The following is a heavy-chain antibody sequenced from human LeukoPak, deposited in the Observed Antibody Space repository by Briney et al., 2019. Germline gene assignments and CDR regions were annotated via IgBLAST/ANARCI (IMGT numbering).Heavy chain of an antibody. CDR2: INHSGST. J-gene: IGHJ3*02. V-gene: IGHV4-34*01. CDR1: GGSFSGYY. D-gene: IGHD3-9*01. Sequence: SETLSLTCAVYGGSFSGYYWSWIRQPPGKGLEWIGEINHSGSTNYNPSLKSRVTISVDTSKNQFSLKLSSVTAADTAVYYCARQHYDILTGTSAFDIWGQGTMVTVSS. CDR3: ARQHYDILTGTSAFDI.